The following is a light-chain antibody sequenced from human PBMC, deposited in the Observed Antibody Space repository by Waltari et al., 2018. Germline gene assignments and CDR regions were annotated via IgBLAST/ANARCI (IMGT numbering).Light chain of an antibody. J-gene: IGLJ3*02. CDR1: SSDVGSYNL. CDR3: CSYAGGSTPWV. Sequence: QSALTQPASVSGSPGQSITISCTGTSSDVGSYNLVSWYQQYPGKAPKLMSDEVNKRPAGVSHRCSGAKSGNTASLTISGLQAEDEADYYCCSYAGGSTPWVFGGGTKLTVL. CDR2: EVN. V-gene: IGLV2-23*02.